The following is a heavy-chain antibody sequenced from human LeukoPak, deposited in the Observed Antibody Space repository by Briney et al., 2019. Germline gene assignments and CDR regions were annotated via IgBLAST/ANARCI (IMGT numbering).Heavy chain of an antibody. Sequence: SETLSLTCAVYGGSFSGYYWSWIRQPPGKGLEWIGEINHSGSTNYNPSLKSRVTISVDTSKNQFSLKLSSVTAADTALYYCARAPYYYGSGSPLVYWGQGTLVTVSS. J-gene: IGHJ4*02. V-gene: IGHV4-34*01. CDR1: GGSFSGYY. D-gene: IGHD3-10*01. CDR2: INHSGST. CDR3: ARAPYYYGSGSPLVY.